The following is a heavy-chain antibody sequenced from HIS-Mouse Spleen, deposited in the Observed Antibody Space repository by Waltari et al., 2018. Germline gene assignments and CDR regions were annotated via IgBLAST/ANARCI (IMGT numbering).Heavy chain of an antibody. Sequence: EVQLLESGGGLVLPGGSLRLSCAASGFTFRSSAMSWVRQAPGKGLEWVSAISGSGGSTYYADSVKGRFTISRDNSKNTLYLQMNSLRAEDTAVYYCAKDSPYSSGWYETLGDAFDIWGQGTMVTVSS. CDR2: ISGSGGST. D-gene: IGHD6-19*01. V-gene: IGHV3-23*01. CDR3: AKDSPYSSGWYETLGDAFDI. CDR1: GFTFRSSA. J-gene: IGHJ3*02.